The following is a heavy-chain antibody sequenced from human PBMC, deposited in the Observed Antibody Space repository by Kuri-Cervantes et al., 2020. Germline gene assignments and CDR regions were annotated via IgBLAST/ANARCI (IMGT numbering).Heavy chain of an antibody. CDR2: IWYDGSNK. D-gene: IGHD5-18*01. J-gene: IGHJ4*02. Sequence: GGSLRLSCAASGFTFSSYGMHWVRQAPGKGLEWVAVIWYDGSNKYYADSVKGRFTISRDNSKNTLYLQMNSLRAEDTAVYYCTTGGTAMVKDCFDYWGQGTLVTVSS. CDR1: GFTFSSYG. V-gene: IGHV3-33*01. CDR3: TTGGTAMVKDCFDY.